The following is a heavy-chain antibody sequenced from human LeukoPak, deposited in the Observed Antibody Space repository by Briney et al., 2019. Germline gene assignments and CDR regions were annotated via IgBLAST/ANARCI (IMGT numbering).Heavy chain of an antibody. CDR2: INSDGSST. Sequence: GGSLRLSCAASGFTFDDYGMSWVRQAPGKGLVWVSRINSDGSSTSYADSVKGRLTISRDNAKNTLYLQMNSLRVEDTAVYYCARGDGYAQRDWGQGTLVTVPS. V-gene: IGHV3-74*01. J-gene: IGHJ4*02. CDR3: ARGDGYAQRD. D-gene: IGHD5-12*01. CDR1: GFTFDDYG.